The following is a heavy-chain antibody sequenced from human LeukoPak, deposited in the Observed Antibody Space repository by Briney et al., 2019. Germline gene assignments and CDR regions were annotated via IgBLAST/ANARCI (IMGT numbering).Heavy chain of an antibody. V-gene: IGHV3-30*02. CDR1: GFTFSSYG. CDR3: AKDNRPAALFDY. J-gene: IGHJ4*02. D-gene: IGHD6-13*01. Sequence: GGSLRLSCAASGFTFSSYGMHWVRQAPGKGLDWVAFIHHDGSNKYYADSVKGRFTISRDNSKNTLYLQMNSLRAEDTAVYYCAKDNRPAALFDYWGQGTLVTVSS. CDR2: IHHDGSNK.